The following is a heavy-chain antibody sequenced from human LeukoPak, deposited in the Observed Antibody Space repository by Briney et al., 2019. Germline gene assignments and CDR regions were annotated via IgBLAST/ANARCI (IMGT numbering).Heavy chain of an antibody. CDR3: ARDSAKLGYFDY. CDR1: GGSISSGSYY. J-gene: IGHJ4*02. Sequence: SETLSLTCTVSGGSISSGSYYWRWIRQPAGKGLEWIGHIYTSGSTYYNPSLKSRVTISVDTSKNQFSLKLSSVTAADTAVYYCARDSAKLGYFDYWGQGTLVTVSS. CDR2: IYTSGST. V-gene: IGHV4-61*09. D-gene: IGHD3-16*01.